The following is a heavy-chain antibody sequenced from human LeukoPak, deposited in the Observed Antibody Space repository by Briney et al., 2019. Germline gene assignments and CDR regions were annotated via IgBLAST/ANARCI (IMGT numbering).Heavy chain of an antibody. CDR2: ISYDGSNK. CDR3: ARNWNLDD. CDR1: GFTFSSYA. V-gene: IGHV3-30*04. D-gene: IGHD1-1*01. Sequence: PGRSLRLSCAASGFTFSSYAMCWVRQAPGEGLEWVAVISYDGSNKHYADSEKGRFTISRDNSKNTLYLQMNSLRAEDTAVYYCARNWNLDDWGQGTLVTVSS. J-gene: IGHJ4*02.